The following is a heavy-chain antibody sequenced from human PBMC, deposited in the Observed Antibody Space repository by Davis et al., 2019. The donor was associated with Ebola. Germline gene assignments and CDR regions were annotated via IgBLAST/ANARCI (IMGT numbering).Heavy chain of an antibody. J-gene: IGHJ6*02. Sequence: GGPLRPSCAASGFTFTASAMPWVRQAPGKGLTWVAASCHEGSIKYYADSVKGRFTISRANSKNTLYLQMNSLRAEYTAVYYCARAAIWFRKLQYYYYGMDVWGQGTTVTVSS. V-gene: IGHV3-33*08. D-gene: IGHD3-10*01. CDR2: SCHEGSIK. CDR1: GFTFTASA. CDR3: ARAAIWFRKLQYYYYGMDV.